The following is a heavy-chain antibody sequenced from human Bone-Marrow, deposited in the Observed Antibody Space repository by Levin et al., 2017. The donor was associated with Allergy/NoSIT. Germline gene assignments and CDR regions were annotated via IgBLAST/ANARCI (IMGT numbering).Heavy chain of an antibody. V-gene: IGHV4-39*01. CDR1: GGSISSSSYY. CDR2: IYYSGST. J-gene: IGHJ4*02. CDR3: ARRRPNYDILTGYFYYFDY. Sequence: PSETLSLTCTVSGGSISSSSYYWGWIRQPPGKGLEWIGSIYYSGSTYYNPSLKSRVTISVDTSKNQFSLKLSSVTAADTAVYYCARRRPNYDILTGYFYYFDYWGQGTLVTVSS. D-gene: IGHD3-9*01.